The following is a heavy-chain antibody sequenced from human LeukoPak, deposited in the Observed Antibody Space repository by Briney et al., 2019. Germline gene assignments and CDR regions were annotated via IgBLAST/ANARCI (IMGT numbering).Heavy chain of an antibody. CDR1: GASINSDY. Sequence: PSETLSLTRTVSGASINSDYWTWVRQVAGKGLEWIGRIFASGSTNYNPYLRSRITMSVDTSKNQFSLDLSSVTAADTGVYYCARGWAPRGEKSSFASWGQGTLVTVSS. D-gene: IGHD3-10*01. CDR2: IFASGST. J-gene: IGHJ4*02. V-gene: IGHV4-4*07. CDR3: ARGWAPRGEKSSFAS.